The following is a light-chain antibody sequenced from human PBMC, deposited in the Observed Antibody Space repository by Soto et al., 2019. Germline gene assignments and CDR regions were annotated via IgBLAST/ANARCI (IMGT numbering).Light chain of an antibody. J-gene: IGKJ5*01. CDR1: QRISTN. CDR2: GAS. Sequence: EALMTRGPANLSLSPGGPATDSCRPRQRISTNLAWYQQKLGQAPRLLIYGASTRATGIPARFSGSGSGTEFTLTISSLQSADFAVYYCQQYHNWPPITFGQGTRLEIK. V-gene: IGKV3D-15*01. CDR3: QQYHNWPPIT.